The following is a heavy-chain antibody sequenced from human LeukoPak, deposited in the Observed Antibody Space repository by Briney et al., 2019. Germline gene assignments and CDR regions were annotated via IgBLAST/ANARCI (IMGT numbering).Heavy chain of an antibody. Sequence: PGGSLRLSCVASGFTFSDYYLAWIRQAPGKGLEWVSYISGSGNTKYYTDPVRGRFTISRDNAKNSVYLQIHGLSAEDTALYYCARDLGIRYFDLWGRGTLVTVSS. CDR1: GFTFSDYY. J-gene: IGHJ2*01. V-gene: IGHV3-11*04. D-gene: IGHD3-3*02. CDR2: ISGSGNTK. CDR3: ARDLGIRYFDL.